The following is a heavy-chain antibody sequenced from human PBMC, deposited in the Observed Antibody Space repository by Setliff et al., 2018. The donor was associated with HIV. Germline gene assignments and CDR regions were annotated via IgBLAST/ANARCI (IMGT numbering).Heavy chain of an antibody. CDR2: FNTETGNP. CDR3: ARVGSGRSTFDY. Sequence: ASVKVSCKASGYTLTTYAISWVRQAPGQGLEWMGWFNTETGNPMYAQGFRGRFVFSLDTSVSTAFLQINRLKAEDTAKYYCARVGSGRSTFDYWGQGALVTVSS. V-gene: IGHV7-4-1*02. J-gene: IGHJ4*02. D-gene: IGHD6-25*01. CDR1: GYTLTTYA.